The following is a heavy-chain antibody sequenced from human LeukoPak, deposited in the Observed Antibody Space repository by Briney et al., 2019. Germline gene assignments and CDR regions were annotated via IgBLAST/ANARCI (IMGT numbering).Heavy chain of an antibody. D-gene: IGHD5-18*01. CDR3: ATDLLGYSNGYALDY. V-gene: IGHV1-24*01. Sequence: KFQGRVTMTEDTSTDTAYMELSSLRSEDTAVYYCATDLLGYSNGYALDYWGQGTLVTVSS. J-gene: IGHJ4*02.